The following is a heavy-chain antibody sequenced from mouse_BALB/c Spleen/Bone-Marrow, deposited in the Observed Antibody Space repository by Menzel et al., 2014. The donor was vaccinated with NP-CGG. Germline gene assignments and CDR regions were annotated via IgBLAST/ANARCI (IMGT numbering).Heavy chain of an antibody. Sequence: VQLQQSGAELVRPGASVKLSCKASGYTFTSYWINWVKQRPGQGLEWIGNIYPSDSYTNYNQKFKDEATLTVDKSSSTAYMQPSSPTSEDSAVYYCTRTTEGFDYWGQGTTLSVSS. D-gene: IGHD1-1*01. CDR2: IYPSDSYT. CDR1: GYTFTSYW. CDR3: TRTTEGFDY. V-gene: IGHV1-69*02. J-gene: IGHJ2*01.